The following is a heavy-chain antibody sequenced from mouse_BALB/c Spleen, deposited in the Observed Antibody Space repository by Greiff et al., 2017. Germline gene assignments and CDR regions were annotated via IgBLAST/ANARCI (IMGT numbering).Heavy chain of an antibody. CDR1: GYTFTSYT. D-gene: IGHD2-14*01. V-gene: IGHV1-4*02. Sequence: QVQLKESAAELARPGASVKMSCKASGYTFTSYTMHWVKQRPGQGLEWIGYINPSSGYTEYNQKFKDKTTLTADKSSSTAYMQLSSLTSEDSAVYYCARDYRYDEEGMDYWGQGTSVTVSS. CDR3: ARDYRYDEEGMDY. J-gene: IGHJ4*01. CDR2: INPSSGYT.